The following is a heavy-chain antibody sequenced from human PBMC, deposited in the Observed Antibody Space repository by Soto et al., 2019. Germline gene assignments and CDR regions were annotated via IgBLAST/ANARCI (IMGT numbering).Heavy chain of an antibody. CDR1: GGSISSYC. Sequence: SETLSLTCTVSGGSISSYCWSWIRQPPGKGLEWIGYIYYSGSTNYNPSLKSRVTISVDTSKNQFSLKLSSVTAADTAVYYCARIGAGYSSSWVDYWGQGTLVTVSS. D-gene: IGHD6-13*01. CDR3: ARIGAGYSSSWVDY. J-gene: IGHJ4*02. CDR2: IYYSGST. V-gene: IGHV4-59*08.